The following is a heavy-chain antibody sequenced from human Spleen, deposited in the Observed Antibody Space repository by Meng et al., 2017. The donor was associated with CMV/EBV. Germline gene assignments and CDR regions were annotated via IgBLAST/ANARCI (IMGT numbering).Heavy chain of an antibody. CDR3: ARLQDIVVVPAAYSWFDP. V-gene: IGHV1-2*02. J-gene: IGHJ5*02. CDR1: GYIFTDYY. CDR2: INPNSGGT. Sequence: ASVKVSCKTSGYIFTDYYVHWVRQAPGQGLEWMGWINPNSGGTKYAQKFQGRVTMTRDTSISTAYMELSRLRSDDTAVYYCARLQDIVVVPAAYSWFDPWGQGTLVTVSS. D-gene: IGHD2-2*01.